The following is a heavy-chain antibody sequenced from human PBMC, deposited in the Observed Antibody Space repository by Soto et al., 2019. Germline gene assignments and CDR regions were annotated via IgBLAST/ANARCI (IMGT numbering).Heavy chain of an antibody. D-gene: IGHD2-2*01. V-gene: IGHV1-69*06. J-gene: IGHJ6*02. CDR3: ARVRCSSTSCYDYYYYGMDV. Sequence: SVKVSCKASGGTFSSYAISWVRQAPGQGLEWMGGIIPIFGTANYAQKLQGRVTITADKSTSTAYMELSSLRSEDTAVYYCARVRCSSTSCYDYYYYGMDVWGQGTTVTVSS. CDR1: GGTFSSYA. CDR2: IIPIFGTA.